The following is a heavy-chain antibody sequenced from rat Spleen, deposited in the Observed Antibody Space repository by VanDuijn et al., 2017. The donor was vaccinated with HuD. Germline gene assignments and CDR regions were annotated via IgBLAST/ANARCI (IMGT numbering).Heavy chain of an antibody. CDR2: MWSGGST. D-gene: IGHD1-4*01. CDR1: GFSLTDYS. CDR3: TRESLPGFNSHWFVS. Sequence: EVQLKESGPGLVQPSQTLSLTCTVSGFSLTDYSVHWVRQPPGKGLEWMGVMWSGGSTAYNSALKSRLSISRDTSKSQVFLKMNSLQTEDTATYFCTRESLPGFNSHWFVSWGQGTLVTVSS. J-gene: IGHJ3*01. V-gene: IGHV2S63*01.